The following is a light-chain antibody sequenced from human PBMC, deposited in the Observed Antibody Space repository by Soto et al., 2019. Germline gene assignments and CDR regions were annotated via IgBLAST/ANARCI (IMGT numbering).Light chain of an antibody. CDR3: SSYTSSIWV. CDR2: EVS. Sequence: QSALTQPASVSGPPGQSITISCTGTSSDVGGYNYVSWYQQHPGKAPKLMIYEVSNRPSGVSNRFSGSKSGNTASLTISGLQAEDEADYYCSSYTSSIWVFGGGTKLTVL. J-gene: IGLJ3*02. CDR1: SSDVGGYNY. V-gene: IGLV2-14*01.